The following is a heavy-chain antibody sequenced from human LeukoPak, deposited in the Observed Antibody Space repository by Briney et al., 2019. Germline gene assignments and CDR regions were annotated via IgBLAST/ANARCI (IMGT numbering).Heavy chain of an antibody. J-gene: IGHJ5*02. CDR3: ARDVYSGSFFRWFDP. CDR1: GGSISRYY. CDR2: IYTSGST. D-gene: IGHD1-26*01. Sequence: PSETLSLTCTVSGGSISRYYLSWIRQSAGKGLEWIGRIYTSGSTDYNSSLKSRVAMSVDTSKSQFSLKLSSVTAADTAVYYCARDVYSGSFFRWFDPWGQGTLVTVSS. V-gene: IGHV4-4*07.